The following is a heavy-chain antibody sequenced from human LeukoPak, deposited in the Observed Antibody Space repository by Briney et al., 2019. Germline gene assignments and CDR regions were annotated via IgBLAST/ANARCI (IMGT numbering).Heavy chain of an antibody. D-gene: IGHD2-2*01. CDR3: ARRAYCSSTSCSCFPECYYYYGMDV. Sequence: GGSLRLSCAASGFTFSSYEMNWVRQAPGKGLEWVSYISSSGSTIYYADSVKGRFTISRDNAKNSLYLQMNSLRAEDTAVYYCARRAYCSSTSCSCFPECYYYYGMDVWGQGTRSPSP. J-gene: IGHJ6*02. V-gene: IGHV3-48*03. CDR1: GFTFSSYE. CDR2: ISSSGSTI.